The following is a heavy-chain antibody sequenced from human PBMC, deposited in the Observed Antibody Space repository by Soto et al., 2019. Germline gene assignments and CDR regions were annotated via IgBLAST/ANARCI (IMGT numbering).Heavy chain of an antibody. V-gene: IGHV4-30-2*01. CDR2: IYHGGST. D-gene: IGHD1-1*01. Sequence: QLQLQESGSGLVRPSQTLSLTCAVSGGSISSGGYSWNWIRQPPGKGLEWIGYIYHGGSTLYNPSLKSRVTISVDKSKNPFSLKLSSVTAADTAVYYCARDQLEGNWFDPWGQGTLVTVSS. CDR1: GGSISSGGYS. J-gene: IGHJ5*02. CDR3: ARDQLEGNWFDP.